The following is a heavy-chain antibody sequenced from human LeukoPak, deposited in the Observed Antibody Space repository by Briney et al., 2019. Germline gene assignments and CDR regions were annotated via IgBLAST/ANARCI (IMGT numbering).Heavy chain of an antibody. CDR2: ISHDGNTE. Sequence: GGSLRLSCAASGFRFSNYAMHWVRQAPGKGLEWVAVISHDGNTEYYADSVTGRFTISRDNAKNSLYLQMNSLRAEDTAVYYCARRATTERGHSYGLDYWGQGTLVTVSS. V-gene: IGHV3-30*04. J-gene: IGHJ4*02. D-gene: IGHD5-18*01. CDR1: GFRFSNYA. CDR3: ARRATTERGHSYGLDY.